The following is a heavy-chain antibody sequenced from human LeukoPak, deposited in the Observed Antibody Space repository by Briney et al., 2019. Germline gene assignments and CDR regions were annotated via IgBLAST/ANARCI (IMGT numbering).Heavy chain of an antibody. V-gene: IGHV3-23*01. J-gene: IGHJ6*02. Sequence: GGSLRLSCVVSGITFSNYGMSWVRQAPGKGLEWVSGISERGGSTNYADSVKGRFTISRENAQNSLFLQMNSLRDGDTALYYCIRIRTREHQYGMDVWGQGTTVTVSS. CDR1: GITFSNYG. CDR3: IRIRTREHQYGMDV. D-gene: IGHD1-26*01. CDR2: ISERGGST.